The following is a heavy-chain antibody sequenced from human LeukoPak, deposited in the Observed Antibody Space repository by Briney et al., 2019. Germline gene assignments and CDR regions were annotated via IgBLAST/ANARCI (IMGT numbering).Heavy chain of an antibody. D-gene: IGHD2-21*02. CDR2: IYYSGST. CDR3: ARLDVVTAIPFDY. Sequence: SETLSLTCTVSGGSISSYYWSWIRQPPGKGLEWIGSIYYSGSTYYNPSLKSRVTISVDTSKNQFSLKLSSVTAADTAVYYCARLDVVTAIPFDYWGQGTLVTVSS. J-gene: IGHJ4*02. CDR1: GGSISSYY. V-gene: IGHV4-59*12.